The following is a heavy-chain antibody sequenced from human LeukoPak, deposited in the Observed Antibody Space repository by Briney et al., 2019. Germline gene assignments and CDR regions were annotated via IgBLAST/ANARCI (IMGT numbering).Heavy chain of an antibody. J-gene: IGHJ4*02. Sequence: GGSLRLSCAASGFTFSSYWMSWVRQAPGKGLEWVSVIYGGGSTYYADSVKGRFTISRDNSKNTLYLQMNSLRAEDTAVYYCARETDRVFDYWGQGTLVTVSS. CDR1: GFTFSSYW. V-gene: IGHV3-66*01. CDR3: ARETDRVFDY. D-gene: IGHD1-1*01. CDR2: IYGGGST.